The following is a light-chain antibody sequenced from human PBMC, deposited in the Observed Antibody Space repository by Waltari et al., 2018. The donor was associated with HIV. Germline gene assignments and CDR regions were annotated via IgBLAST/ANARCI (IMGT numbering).Light chain of an antibody. Sequence: QSALTQPRSVSGSPGQSVPLSCTGTSSDVGDYNSVSWYQQHPGKAPKLMIYDVSKWPSGVPDRFSGSKSGNTASLTISGLQAEDEADYYCCSYAGTYTYVFGTGTKVTVL. J-gene: IGLJ1*01. CDR3: CSYAGTYTYV. CDR1: SSDVGDYNS. CDR2: DVS. V-gene: IGLV2-11*01.